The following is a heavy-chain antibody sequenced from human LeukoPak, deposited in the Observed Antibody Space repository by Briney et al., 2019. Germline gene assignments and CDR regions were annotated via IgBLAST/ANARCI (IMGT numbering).Heavy chain of an antibody. Sequence: GGSLRLSCAASGFTVSSNYMSLVRQAPGKGLQLVSVIYSGGSTYYADSVKGRFTISRDNYKNTLYLQMNSLRVEDTAVYYCARANGGWYYFDYWGQGTLVTVSS. CDR3: ARANGGWYYFDY. D-gene: IGHD6-19*01. V-gene: IGHV3-53*01. J-gene: IGHJ4*02. CDR2: IYSGGST. CDR1: GFTVSSNY.